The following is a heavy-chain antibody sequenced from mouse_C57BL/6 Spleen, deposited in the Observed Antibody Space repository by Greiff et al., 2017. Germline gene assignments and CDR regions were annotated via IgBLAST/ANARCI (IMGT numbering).Heavy chain of an antibody. CDR3: ARDYSGSSFDY. CDR1: GYTFTDHT. D-gene: IGHD1-1*01. J-gene: IGHJ2*01. V-gene: IGHV1-78*01. CDR2: IYPRDGST. Sequence: QVQLQQSDAELVKPGASVKISCKVSGYTFTDHTIHWMKQRPEQGLEWIGYIYPRDGSTKYNEKFKGKATLTADKSSSPAYLQLNILTAEDSAVYFCARDYSGSSFDYWGQGTTLTVSS.